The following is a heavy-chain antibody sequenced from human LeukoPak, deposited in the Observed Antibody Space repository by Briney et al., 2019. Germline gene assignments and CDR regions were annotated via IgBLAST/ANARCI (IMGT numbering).Heavy chain of an antibody. D-gene: IGHD3-22*01. CDR3: ASANYYDSSGYYDAFDI. J-gene: IGHJ3*02. CDR1: GGSISSGDYY. CDR2: IYYSGST. V-gene: IGHV4-30-4*01. Sequence: SQTLSLTCTVSGGSISSGDYYWSWIRQPPGKGLEWIGYIYYSGSTYYNPSLKSRVTISVDTSKNQFSLKLSSVTAADTAVYYCASANYYDSSGYYDAFDIWGQGTMVTVSS.